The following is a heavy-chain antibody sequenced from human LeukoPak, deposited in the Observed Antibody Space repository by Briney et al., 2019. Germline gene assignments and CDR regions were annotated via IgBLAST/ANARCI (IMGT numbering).Heavy chain of an antibody. J-gene: IGHJ5*02. CDR3: AREGGGDIVVVPAAKETQSNPNNWFDP. D-gene: IGHD2-2*01. V-gene: IGHV1-46*01. Sequence: ASVKVSCKASGYTFTSYYMRWVRQAPGQGLEWMGIINPSGGSTSYAQKFQGRVTMTRDMSTSTVYMELSSLRSEDTAVYYCAREGGGDIVVVPAAKETQSNPNNWFDPWGQGTLVTVSS. CDR2: INPSGGST. CDR1: GYTFTSYY.